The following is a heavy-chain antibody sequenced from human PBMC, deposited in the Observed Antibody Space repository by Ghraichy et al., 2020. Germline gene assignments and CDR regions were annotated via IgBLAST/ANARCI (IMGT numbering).Heavy chain of an antibody. Sequence: ASVKVSCKASGYTFTSYGISWVRQAPGQGLEWMGWISAYNGNTNYAQKLQGRVTMTTDTSTSTAYMELRSLRSDDTAVYYCARVDCSGGSCYSGGYYFDYWGQGTRVTVSS. D-gene: IGHD2-15*01. CDR3: ARVDCSGGSCYSGGYYFDY. CDR1: GYTFTSYG. V-gene: IGHV1-18*04. CDR2: ISAYNGNT. J-gene: IGHJ4*02.